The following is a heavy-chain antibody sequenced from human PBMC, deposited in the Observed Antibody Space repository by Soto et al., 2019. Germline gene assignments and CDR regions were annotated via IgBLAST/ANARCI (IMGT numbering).Heavy chain of an antibody. CDR2: IYYSGST. CDR3: ARVGYYDFWSGLYYGMDV. Sequence: SETLSLTCTVSGGSISTYYWSWIRQPPGKGLEWIGYIYYSGSTNYNPSLKSRVTISVDTSKNQFSLKLSSVTAADTAVYYCARVGYYDFWSGLYYGMDVWGQGTTVTVSS. V-gene: IGHV4-59*01. D-gene: IGHD3-3*01. J-gene: IGHJ6*02. CDR1: GGSISTYY.